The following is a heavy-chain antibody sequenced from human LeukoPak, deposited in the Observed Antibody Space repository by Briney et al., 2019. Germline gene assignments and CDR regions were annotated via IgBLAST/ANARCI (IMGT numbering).Heavy chain of an antibody. CDR1: GFTFSDYY. Sequence: PGGSLRLSCAASGFTFSDYYMSWIRQAPGKGLEWVSYISSSGSTIYYADSVKGRFTISRDNAKNSLYLQVNSLRAEDTAVYYCARVAYYYDSSGYYYFDYGGQGTLVTVSS. CDR3: ARVAYYYDSSGYYYFDY. CDR2: ISSSGSTI. J-gene: IGHJ4*02. V-gene: IGHV3-11*04. D-gene: IGHD3-22*01.